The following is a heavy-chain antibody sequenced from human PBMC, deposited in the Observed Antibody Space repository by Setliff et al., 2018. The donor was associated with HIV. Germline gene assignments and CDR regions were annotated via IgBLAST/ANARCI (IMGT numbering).Heavy chain of an antibody. J-gene: IGHJ4*02. CDR2: VDPEDGET. CDR1: GYTFTNYF. D-gene: IGHD1-26*01. Sequence: ASVKVSCKASGYTFTNYFMHWVRQAPGEGLEWVGRVDPEDGETRYAMKFQGSVTISADTSTDTTYLSLTSLRSQDTAVYYCATVRIVGATEFDYWGQGTVGTVS. V-gene: IGHV1-69-2*01. CDR3: ATVRIVGATEFDY.